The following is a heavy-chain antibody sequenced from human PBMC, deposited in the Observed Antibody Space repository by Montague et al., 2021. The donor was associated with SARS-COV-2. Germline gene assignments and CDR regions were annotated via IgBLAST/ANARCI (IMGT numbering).Heavy chain of an antibody. D-gene: IGHD1/OR15-1a*01. V-gene: IGHV4-39*02. CDR3: ARWGLNNAFDI. CDR2: IYFTGKT. CDR1: GDSISRSHYF. Sequence: SETLSLTCSVSGDSISRSHYFWAWIRQPPGMGLEWIGSIYFTGKTYYHPSLKSRVTISIDTYKNHFSLRLSSVTVADSAVFYCARWGLNNAFDIWGLGTMITISS. J-gene: IGHJ3*02.